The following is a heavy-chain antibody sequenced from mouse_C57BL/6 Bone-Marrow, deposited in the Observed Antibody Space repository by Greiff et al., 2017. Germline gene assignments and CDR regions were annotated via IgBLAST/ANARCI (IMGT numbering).Heavy chain of an antibody. Sequence: VQLQQSGAELVRPGTSVKVSCKASGYAFTNYLIEWVKQRPGQGLEWIGVINPGNGGTNYNEKFKGKATLTADTSSSTAYMPLSSLTSEHSAVSLGATVSSYYVGSGIYWYFDVWGTGTTVTVSS. V-gene: IGHV1-54*01. CDR1: GYAFTNYL. J-gene: IGHJ1*03. D-gene: IGHD1-1*01. CDR3: ATVSSYYVGSGIYWYFDV. CDR2: INPGNGGT.